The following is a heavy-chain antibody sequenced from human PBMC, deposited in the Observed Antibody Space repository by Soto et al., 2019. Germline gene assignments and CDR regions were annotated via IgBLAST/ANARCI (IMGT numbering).Heavy chain of an antibody. CDR2: INSGNGNT. Sequence: ASVKVSCKASGYTFTNYAVHWVRQAPGQRLEWMGWINSGNGNTKYSQKFQGRVTITRDTSASTAYMELSSLRSEDTTVYYCARGDSTGWLEYFQYWCQGTPVTVCS. D-gene: IGHD6-19*01. CDR1: GYTFTNYA. CDR3: ARGDSTGWLEYFQY. J-gene: IGHJ1*01. V-gene: IGHV1-3*01.